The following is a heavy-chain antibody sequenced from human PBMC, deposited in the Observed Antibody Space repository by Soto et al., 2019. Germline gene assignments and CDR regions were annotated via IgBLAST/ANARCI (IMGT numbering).Heavy chain of an antibody. Sequence: ASVKVSCKASGYTFTSYYIHWVRQAPGQGLEWMGRISAYNGNTTYAQKLQGRVTMTTDTSTSTAYMELRSLRSDDTAVYYCARGVSSGYDYDYWGQGTLVTVSS. J-gene: IGHJ4*02. CDR1: GYTFTSYY. CDR2: ISAYNGNT. CDR3: ARGVSSGYDYDY. V-gene: IGHV1-18*04. D-gene: IGHD5-12*01.